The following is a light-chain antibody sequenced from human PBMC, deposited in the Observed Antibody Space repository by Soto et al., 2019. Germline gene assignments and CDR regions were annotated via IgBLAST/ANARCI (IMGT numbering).Light chain of an antibody. CDR2: DAS. V-gene: IGKV1D-13*01. CDR1: QAISSA. J-gene: IGKJ3*01. Sequence: ANQLTQSPSSLSASVRDRVTITCPASQAISSALAWYQQKXGKPPKXXIYDASTLQSGVPSRFRGTASGTDFTLTINSLQPEDFETYYCQQFNNWPVTFGPGTKVDI. CDR3: QQFNNWPVT.